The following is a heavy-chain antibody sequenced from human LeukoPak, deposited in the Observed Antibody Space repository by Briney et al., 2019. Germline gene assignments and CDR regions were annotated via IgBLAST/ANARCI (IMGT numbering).Heavy chain of an antibody. J-gene: IGHJ2*01. V-gene: IGHV4-59*01. CDR3: ARSPVATIRGSLRSWYFDL. CDR2: IHYSGST. CDR1: GGSISSYY. Sequence: SETLSLTCTVSGGSISSYYWSWIRQPPGKGLEWIGYIHYSGSTNYNPSLKSRVTISVDTSKNQFSLKLSSVTAADTAVYYCARSPVATIRGSLRSWYFDLWGRGALVTVSS. D-gene: IGHD5-24*01.